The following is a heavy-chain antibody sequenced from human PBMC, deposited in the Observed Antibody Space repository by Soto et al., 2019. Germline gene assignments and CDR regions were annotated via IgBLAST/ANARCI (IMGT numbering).Heavy chain of an antibody. CDR3: AGVGALLEYQLLPLSLYGMDV. CDR2: IIPIFGTA. D-gene: IGHD2-2*01. Sequence: ASVKVSCKASGGTFSSYAISWVRQAPGQGLEWMGGIIPIFGTANYAQKFQGRVTITADESTSTAYMELRSLRSDDTAVYYCAGVGALLEYQLLPLSLYGMDVCGQGSMVTVSS. CDR1: GGTFSSYA. V-gene: IGHV1-69*13. J-gene: IGHJ6*02.